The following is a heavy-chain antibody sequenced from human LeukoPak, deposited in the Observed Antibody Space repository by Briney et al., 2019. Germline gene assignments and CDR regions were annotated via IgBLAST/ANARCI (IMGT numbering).Heavy chain of an antibody. J-gene: IGHJ4*02. Sequence: GGSLRLSCAASGFTFSSYSMHWVRQAPAKGLEWVALIWSDERNKYYADSVKGQFTISRDNSKNTLYLQMNSLRAEDTAVYYCARDYGGDAGLDSWGQGTLVTVSS. D-gene: IGHD4-23*01. CDR3: ARDYGGDAGLDS. CDR1: GFTFSSYS. CDR2: IWSDERNK. V-gene: IGHV3-33*01.